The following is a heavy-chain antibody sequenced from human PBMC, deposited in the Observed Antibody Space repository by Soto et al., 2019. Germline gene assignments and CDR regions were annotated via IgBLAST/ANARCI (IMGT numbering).Heavy chain of an antibody. CDR2: ISSSSSYI. CDR3: ARGTIAARLPFDY. D-gene: IGHD6-6*01. Sequence: PVGSLRLSCAASGFTFSSYSMNWVRQAPGKGLEWVSSISSSSSYIYYADSVKGRFTISRDNAKNSLYLQMNSLRAEDTAVYYCARGTIAARLPFDYWGQGTLVTVSS. CDR1: GFTFSSYS. J-gene: IGHJ4*02. V-gene: IGHV3-21*01.